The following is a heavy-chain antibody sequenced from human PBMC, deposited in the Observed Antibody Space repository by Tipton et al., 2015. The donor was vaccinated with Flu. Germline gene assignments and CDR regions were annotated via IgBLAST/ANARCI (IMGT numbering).Heavy chain of an antibody. CDR1: GYTFTGYY. D-gene: IGHD3-3*01. CDR2: INPNSGGT. Sequence: QVQLVQSGAEVKKPGASVKVSCKASGYTFTGYYMHWVRQAPGQGLEWMGRINPNSGGTNYAQKFQGRVTMTRDTSISTAYMELSRLRSDDTAVYYCASSITIFGVVINDEDPPYNWFDPWGQGTLVTVSS. CDR3: ASSITIFGVVINDEDPPYNWFDP. J-gene: IGHJ5*02. V-gene: IGHV1-2*06.